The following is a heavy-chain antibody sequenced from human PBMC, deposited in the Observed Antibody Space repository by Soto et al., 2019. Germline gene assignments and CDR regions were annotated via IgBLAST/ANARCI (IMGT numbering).Heavy chain of an antibody. CDR1: GGSIISGDYY. J-gene: IGHJ5*02. CDR3: ARDSSGYNWFDP. Sequence: SETLSHTCTVSGGSIISGDYYLSWFRQPPGKGLEWIGYIYYSGSAYYNPSLTSRVTISVDTSKNQFSLKVRSVTAADTAVYFCARDSSGYNWFDPWGRGTLVTVSS. D-gene: IGHD3-22*01. V-gene: IGHV4-30-4*01. CDR2: IYYSGSA.